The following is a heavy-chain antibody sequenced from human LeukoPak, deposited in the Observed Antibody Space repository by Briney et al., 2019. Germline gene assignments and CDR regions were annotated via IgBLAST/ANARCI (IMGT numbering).Heavy chain of an antibody. Sequence: ASVKVSCKASGYTFTSYDINWVRQATGQGLEWMGWMNPNSGNTGYAQKFQGRVTMTRNTSISTAYMELSSLRSEDTAVYYCARASGGDTMIVMVTNFDYWGQGTLVTVSS. CDR2: MNPNSGNT. CDR1: GYTFTSYD. D-gene: IGHD3-22*01. CDR3: ARASGGDTMIVMVTNFDY. J-gene: IGHJ4*02. V-gene: IGHV1-8*01.